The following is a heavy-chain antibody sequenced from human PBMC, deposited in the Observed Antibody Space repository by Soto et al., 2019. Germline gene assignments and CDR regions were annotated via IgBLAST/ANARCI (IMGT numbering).Heavy chain of an antibody. J-gene: IGHJ4*02. V-gene: IGHV4-59*01. CDR2: IYYSGST. CDR1: GGSISSYY. D-gene: IGHD4-17*01. Sequence: PSETLSLTCTVSGGSISSYYWSWIRQPPGKGLEWIGYIYYSGSTNYNPSLKSRVTISVDTSKNQFSLKLSSVTAADTAVYYCARELGTLSYGDYGTYYYFDYWGQGTLVTVSS. CDR3: ARELGTLSYGDYGTYYYFDY.